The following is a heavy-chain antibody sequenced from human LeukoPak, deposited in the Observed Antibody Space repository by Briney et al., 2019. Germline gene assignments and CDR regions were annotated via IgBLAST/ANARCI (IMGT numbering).Heavy chain of an antibody. J-gene: IGHJ4*02. CDR3: ARDLVTTVTAFDY. CDR1: GFTFSSYG. Sequence: GRSLRLSCAASGFTFSSYGMHWVRQAPGKGLEWVAVIWYDGSNKYYADSVKGRFTISRDNSKNTLYLQMNSLRAEDTAVYYCARDLVTTVTAFDYWGQGTLVTVSS. CDR2: IWYDGSNK. D-gene: IGHD4-17*01. V-gene: IGHV3-33*01.